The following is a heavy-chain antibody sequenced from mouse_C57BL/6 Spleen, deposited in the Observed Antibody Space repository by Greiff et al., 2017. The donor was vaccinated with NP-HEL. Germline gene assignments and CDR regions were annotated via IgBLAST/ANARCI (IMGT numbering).Heavy chain of an antibody. CDR3: AISNYVY. J-gene: IGHJ3*01. CDR1: GFTFSDYG. V-gene: IGHV5-17*01. D-gene: IGHD2-5*01. CDR2: ISSGSSTI. Sequence: VQLKESGGGLVKPGGSLKLSCAASGFTFSDYGMHWVRPAPEKGLEWVAYISSGSSTIYYADTVKGRFTISRDNAKNTLFLQMTSVRSEDTAMYYSAISNYVYWGQGTLVTVSA.